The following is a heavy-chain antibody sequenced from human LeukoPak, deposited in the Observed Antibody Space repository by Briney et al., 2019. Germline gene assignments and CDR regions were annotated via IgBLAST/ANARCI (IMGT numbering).Heavy chain of an antibody. CDR1: GFTFSSYA. Sequence: GESLRLSCAASGFTFSSYAMHWVRQAPGKGLEWVAVISYDGSNKYYADSVKGRFTISRDNSKNTLYLQMNSLRAEDTAVYYCARELIKKYYYGMDVWGQGTTVTVSS. V-gene: IGHV3-30-3*01. J-gene: IGHJ6*02. CDR2: ISYDGSNK. CDR3: ARELIKKYYYGMDV.